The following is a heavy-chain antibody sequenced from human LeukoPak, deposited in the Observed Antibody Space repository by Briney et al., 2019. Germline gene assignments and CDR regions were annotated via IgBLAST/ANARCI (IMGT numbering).Heavy chain of an antibody. CDR2: ISGSGNTT. CDR3: ARDLLRGSCCTFYSMDV. V-gene: IGHV3-23*01. D-gene: IGHD2-2*01. J-gene: IGHJ6*02. CDR1: EFTFSSYA. Sequence: GGSLRLSCAASEFTFSSYAMTWVRQAPGRGLEWVSVISGSGNTTFYADSVKGRFTISRDNSKNTLYLQMNRLRGEDTAVYYCARDLLRGSCCTFYSMDVWGQGTTVTASS.